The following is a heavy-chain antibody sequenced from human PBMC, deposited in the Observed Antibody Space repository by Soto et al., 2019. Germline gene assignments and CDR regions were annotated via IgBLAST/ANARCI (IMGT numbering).Heavy chain of an antibody. CDR1: GGSISSSSYY. J-gene: IGHJ5*02. D-gene: IGHD6-25*01. Sequence: SETLSLTCTVSGGSISSSSYYWGWIRQPPGKGLELLGSIYYSGSTYYHPSLKSRVTISVDTSKNQFYLKLSSVTAADTALYYCARHCPAALHNRFHXWGQVTLFTVSX. CDR3: ARHCPAALHNRFHX. CDR2: IYYSGST. V-gene: IGHV4-39*01.